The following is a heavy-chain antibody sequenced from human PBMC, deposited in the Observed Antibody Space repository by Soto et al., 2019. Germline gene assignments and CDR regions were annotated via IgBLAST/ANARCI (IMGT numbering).Heavy chain of an antibody. Sequence: GSLRLSCAASGFTFSSYGMHWVRQAPGKGLEWVAVIWYDGSNKYYADSVKGRFTISRDNSKNTLYLQMNSLRAEDTAVYYCAREGIAVAGAMGAFAIWGQGTMVTVSS. CDR2: IWYDGSNK. J-gene: IGHJ3*02. V-gene: IGHV3-33*01. CDR3: AREGIAVAGAMGAFAI. CDR1: GFTFSSYG. D-gene: IGHD6-19*01.